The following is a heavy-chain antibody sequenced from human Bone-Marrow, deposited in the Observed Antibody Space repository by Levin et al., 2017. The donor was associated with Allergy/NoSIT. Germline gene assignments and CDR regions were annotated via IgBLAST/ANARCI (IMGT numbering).Heavy chain of an antibody. J-gene: IGHJ4*02. D-gene: IGHD1-1*01. V-gene: IGHV3-53*01. CDR1: DFTVRTNY. CDR2: IYGGNAT. CDR3: ATARVTTPGYFDN. Sequence: GGSLRLSCSVSDFTVRTNYMSWVRQASGKGLEWVSVIYGGNATYYADSVKGRFTVSRDTSQNTVFLQMESLRAEDAGVYYCATARVTTPGYFDNWGQGVLVTVSP.